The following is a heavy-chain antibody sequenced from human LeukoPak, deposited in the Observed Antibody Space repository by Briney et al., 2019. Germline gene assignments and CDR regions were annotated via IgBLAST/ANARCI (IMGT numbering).Heavy chain of an antibody. CDR3: ARAAGGGGNRFDY. D-gene: IGHD4-23*01. Sequence: PGGSLRLSCAASGFTVSDNYMSWVRQAPGKGLEWVSVIYSGGSTYYADSVQGRFSISRDNSKNTLYLQMNSLRAEDTAVYYCARAAGGGGNRFDYWGQGTLVTVSS. J-gene: IGHJ4*02. CDR1: GFTVSDNY. V-gene: IGHV3-53*01. CDR2: IYSGGST.